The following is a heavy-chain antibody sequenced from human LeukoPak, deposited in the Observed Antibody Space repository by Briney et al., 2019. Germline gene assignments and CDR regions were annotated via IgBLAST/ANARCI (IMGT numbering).Heavy chain of an antibody. CDR2: IYYSGST. CDR1: GGSLSSSNSY. Sequence: PSETLSLTCTVSGGSLSSSNSYWGWIRQPPGKGLEWIGNIYYSGSTYYNPSLKSRVAISVDTSKNQLSLRLSSVTAADTAVYYCARLLGDCSGGSCYFFDYWGQGTLVTVSS. V-gene: IGHV4-39*01. J-gene: IGHJ4*02. D-gene: IGHD2-15*01. CDR3: ARLLGDCSGGSCYFFDY.